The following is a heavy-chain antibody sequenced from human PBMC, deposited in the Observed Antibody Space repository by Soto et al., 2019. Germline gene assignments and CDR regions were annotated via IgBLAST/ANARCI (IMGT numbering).Heavy chain of an antibody. CDR3: VREDILGVRSFDY. J-gene: IGHJ4*02. D-gene: IGHD3-9*01. CDR1: GFTFGAYS. Sequence: EVHLVESGGGLVQWGGSLTLSCAASGFTFGAYSVNWVRQAPGKGLEWISYISSGSKTIYYADSVKGRFIVSRDNAKNLQYLQMNRLRDEDTAVYYCVREDILGVRSFDYWGQGTLVTVSS. V-gene: IGHV3-48*02. CDR2: ISSGSKTI.